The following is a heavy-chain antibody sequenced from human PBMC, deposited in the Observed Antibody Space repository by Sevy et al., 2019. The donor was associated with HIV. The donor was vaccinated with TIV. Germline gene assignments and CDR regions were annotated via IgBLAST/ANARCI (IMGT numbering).Heavy chain of an antibody. CDR1: GFTPSTYG. Sequence: GGSLRLSCAASGFTPSTYGMHWVRQAPGKGLEWVAVIGYDGSNKYYADSVRGRFTISRDNSKNTLFLQMDSLRGEDTAVYDGARDPRMYGDYLLAYFDYWGQGTLVTVSS. J-gene: IGHJ4*02. CDR2: IGYDGSNK. CDR3: ARDPRMYGDYLLAYFDY. D-gene: IGHD2-8*01. V-gene: IGHV3-33*01.